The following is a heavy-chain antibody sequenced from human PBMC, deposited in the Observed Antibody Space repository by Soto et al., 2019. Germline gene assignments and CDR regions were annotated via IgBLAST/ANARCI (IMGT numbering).Heavy chain of an antibody. CDR1: GFTFSSYG. J-gene: IGHJ6*02. D-gene: IGHD3-3*01. Sequence: TGGSLRLSCAASGFTFSSYGMHRVRQAPGKGLERVAVISYDGSNKYYADSVKGRFTISRDNSKNTLYLQMNSLRAEDTAVYYCAKGNTVVLRFLESSRGMDVWGQGTTVTVSS. CDR2: ISYDGSNK. CDR3: AKGNTVVLRFLESSRGMDV. V-gene: IGHV3-30*18.